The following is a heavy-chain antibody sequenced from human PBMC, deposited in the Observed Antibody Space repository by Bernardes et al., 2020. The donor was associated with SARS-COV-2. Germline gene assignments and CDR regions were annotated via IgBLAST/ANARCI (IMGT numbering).Heavy chain of an antibody. CDR1: GYSLTSHH. Sequence: ASVKVSCKTSGYSLTSHHMHWVRQAPGQGLEWVGIINPSACTTRYAPKFQGRVTMTRDTSTSTISMDLSSLRSEETAMYYCARGGTGSWFDGAFAIWGQGTLVTVSS. CDR3: ARGGTGSWFDGAFAI. V-gene: IGHV1-46*01. J-gene: IGHJ3*02. D-gene: IGHD6-13*01. CDR2: INPSACTT.